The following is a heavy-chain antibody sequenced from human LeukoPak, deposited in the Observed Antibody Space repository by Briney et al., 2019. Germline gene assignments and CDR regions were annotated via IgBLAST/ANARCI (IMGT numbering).Heavy chain of an antibody. CDR2: IYSGGST. CDR1: GSTVSSNY. D-gene: IGHD5-18*01. Sequence: GGSLRLSCAASGSTVSSNYMSWVRQAPGKGLEWVSVIYSGGSTYYADSVKGRFTISRDNSKNTLYLQMNSLRAEDTAVCYCARENGYSYGSYYFDYWGQGTLVTVSS. CDR3: ARENGYSYGSYYFDY. J-gene: IGHJ4*02. V-gene: IGHV3-66*02.